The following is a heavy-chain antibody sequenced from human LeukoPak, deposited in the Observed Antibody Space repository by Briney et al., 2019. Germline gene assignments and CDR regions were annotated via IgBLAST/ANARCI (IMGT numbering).Heavy chain of an antibody. J-gene: IGHJ4*02. V-gene: IGHV1-2*02. D-gene: IGHD1-26*01. CDR3: ARQSGTYWGLDY. CDR1: GYTFTDYS. Sequence: ASVKVSCKASGYTFTDYSIHWVRQAPGQGLEWMGWINPKSGGTLFAQKFRGRITMTRDTSIGTASMEFSSLTSDDTAVYYCARQSGTYWGLDYWGQGTLVTVSS. CDR2: INPKSGGT.